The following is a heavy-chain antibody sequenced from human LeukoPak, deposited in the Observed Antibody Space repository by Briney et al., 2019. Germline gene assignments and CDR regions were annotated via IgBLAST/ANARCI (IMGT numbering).Heavy chain of an antibody. CDR1: GYSISSGYY. D-gene: IGHD1-26*01. J-gene: IGHJ5*02. CDR2: MYHTGTT. V-gene: IGHV4-38-2*01. CDR3: ARLKWGDWFDP. Sequence: PSETLSLTCAVSGYSISSGYYWGWIRQPPGKGLEWIASMYHTGTTYYNPSLKSRVTISVDASKNQFSLGLSSVTAADTAVYYCARLKWGDWFDPWGQGTLVTVSP.